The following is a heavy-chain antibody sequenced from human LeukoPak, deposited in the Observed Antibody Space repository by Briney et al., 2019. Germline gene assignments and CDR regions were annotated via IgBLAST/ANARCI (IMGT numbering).Heavy chain of an antibody. CDR2: INPNSGAT. Sequence: GASVKVSCKSSGYTFTDYYMHWVRHAPGQGLEWMGWINPNSGATNSAQKFQGRVTMTRDTSISTAYMELGRLRSDDTAMYYCARDGNFDYWGQGTLVTVSS. D-gene: IGHD1-26*01. J-gene: IGHJ4*02. CDR3: ARDGNFDY. V-gene: IGHV1-2*02. CDR1: GYTFTDYY.